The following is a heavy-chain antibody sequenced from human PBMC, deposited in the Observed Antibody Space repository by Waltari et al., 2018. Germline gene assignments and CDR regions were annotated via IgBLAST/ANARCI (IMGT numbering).Heavy chain of an antibody. J-gene: IGHJ4*02. CDR1: GFTFSSYS. CDR2: ISSSSSYK. CDR3: ARDLGGTVTTNY. V-gene: IGHV3-21*01. D-gene: IGHD4-17*01. Sequence: EVQLVESGGGLVKPGGSLRLSCAASGFTFSSYSMNWVRQAPGKGLEWVSSISSSSSYKYYADSVKGRFTISRDNAKNSLYLQMNSLRAEDTAVYYCARDLGGTVTTNYWGQGTLVTVSS.